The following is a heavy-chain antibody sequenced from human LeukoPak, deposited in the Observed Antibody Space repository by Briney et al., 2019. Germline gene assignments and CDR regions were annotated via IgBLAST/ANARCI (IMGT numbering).Heavy chain of an antibody. CDR2: ISGSGAST. V-gene: IGHV3-23*01. CDR1: GFTFSSYA. Sequence: GGSLRLSCAASGFTFSSYAMSWVRQAPGKGLDWVSAISGSGASTYYADSVKGRFTISRDNSKNTLYLQMNSLRAEDTALYYCAKMQGYFDYWGQGTLVTVSS. CDR3: AKMQGYFDY. J-gene: IGHJ4*02.